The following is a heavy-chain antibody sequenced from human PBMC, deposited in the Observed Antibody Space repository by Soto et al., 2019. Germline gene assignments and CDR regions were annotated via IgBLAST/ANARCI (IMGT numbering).Heavy chain of an antibody. CDR1: GGSISSSSYY. CDR3: AGQNGIAVAGYFDY. J-gene: IGHJ4*02. D-gene: IGHD6-19*01. V-gene: IGHV4-39*01. Sequence: SETLSLTCTVSGGSISSSSYYWGWIRQPPGKGLEWIGSIYYSGSTYYNPSLKSRVTISVDTSKNQFSLKLSSVTAADTAVYYCAGQNGIAVAGYFDYWGQGTLVRVSS. CDR2: IYYSGST.